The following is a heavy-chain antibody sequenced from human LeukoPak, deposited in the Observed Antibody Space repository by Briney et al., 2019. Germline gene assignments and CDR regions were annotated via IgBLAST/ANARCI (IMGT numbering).Heavy chain of an antibody. D-gene: IGHD3-22*01. V-gene: IGHV1-46*01. CDR3: ARDLMRYYDSSGYSGIQH. CDR2: INPSGGST. CDR1: GYTFTSYY. Sequence: ASVKVSCKASGYTFTSYYMHWVRQAPGQGLEWMGVINPSGGSTSYTQKFQGRVTMTRDTSTSTVYMELSSLTSEDTAVYYCARDLMRYYDSSGYSGIQHWGQGTLVTVSS. J-gene: IGHJ1*01.